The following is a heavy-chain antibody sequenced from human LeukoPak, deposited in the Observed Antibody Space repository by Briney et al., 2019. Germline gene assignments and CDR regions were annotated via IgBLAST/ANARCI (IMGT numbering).Heavy chain of an antibody. CDR3: ARVSYYYDSSGYYWFDP. CDR1: GFTFSDYY. Sequence: PGGSLRLSCAASGFTFSDYYMSWIRQAPGKGLEWVSYISSSGSTIYYADSVKGRFTISRDNAKNSLYLQMNSLRAEDTAVYYCARVSYYYDSSGYYWFDPWGQGTLVTVSS. V-gene: IGHV3-11*04. D-gene: IGHD3-22*01. J-gene: IGHJ5*02. CDR2: ISSSGSTI.